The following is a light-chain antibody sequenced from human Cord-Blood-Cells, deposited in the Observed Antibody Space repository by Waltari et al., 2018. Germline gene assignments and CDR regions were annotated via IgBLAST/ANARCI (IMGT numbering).Light chain of an antibody. J-gene: IGKJ2*01. CDR2: DAS. CDR1: QDISNY. Sequence: DIQMTQSPSSLCAYVGDRVTITCQASQDISNYLNWYQQKPGKAPKLLIYDASNLETGVPSRFSGSGSGTDFTFTISSLQPEDIATYYCQQYDNLPTFGQGTKLEIK. CDR3: QQYDNLPT. V-gene: IGKV1-33*01.